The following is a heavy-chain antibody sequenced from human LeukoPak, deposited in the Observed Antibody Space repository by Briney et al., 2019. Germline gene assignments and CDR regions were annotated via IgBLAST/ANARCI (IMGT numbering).Heavy chain of an antibody. CDR1: GYTFTGYY. V-gene: IGHV1-2*02. Sequence: GASVKVSCKASGYTFTGYYLHWVRQAPGQGLEWMGWINLNNGAANCAQKFQGTVTMTRDTSIATAYMELSRLRSDDTAFYYCARDPVGRWSPDLDYWGQGTLVTVSS. J-gene: IGHJ4*02. D-gene: IGHD1-26*01. CDR3: ARDPVGRWSPDLDY. CDR2: INLNNGAA.